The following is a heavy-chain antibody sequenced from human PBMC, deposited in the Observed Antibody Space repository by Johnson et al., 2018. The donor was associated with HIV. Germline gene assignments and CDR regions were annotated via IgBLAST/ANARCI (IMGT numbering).Heavy chain of an antibody. Sequence: VQLVESGGGLVKPGGSLRLSCVASGFIFSNAWMSWVRQAPGKGLEWVSGIHWNGGSTGYADSVKGRFTISRDNAKNSLYLQMNSLRAEDTALYYCARDEGYCTGGVCSDAFDIWGQGTMVTVSS. D-gene: IGHD2-8*02. J-gene: IGHJ3*02. V-gene: IGHV3-20*04. CDR3: ARDEGYCTGGVCSDAFDI. CDR2: IHWNGGST. CDR1: GFIFSNAW.